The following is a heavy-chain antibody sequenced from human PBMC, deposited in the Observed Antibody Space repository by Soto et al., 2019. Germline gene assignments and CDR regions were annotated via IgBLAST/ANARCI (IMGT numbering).Heavy chain of an antibody. V-gene: IGHV1-18*01. D-gene: IGHD3-22*01. CDR2: ISAYNGNT. CDR3: ARDRWNYYDSSGYYGGDYYYGMDV. CDR1: GYTFTSYG. J-gene: IGHJ6*02. Sequence: ASVKVSCKASGYTFTSYGISWVRQAPGQGLEWMGWISAYNGNTNYAQKLQGRVTMTTDTSTSTAYMELRSLRSDDTAVYYCARDRWNYYDSSGYYGGDYYYGMDVWGQGTTVTV.